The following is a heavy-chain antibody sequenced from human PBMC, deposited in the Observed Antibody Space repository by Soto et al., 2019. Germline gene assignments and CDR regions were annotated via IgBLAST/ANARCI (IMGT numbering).Heavy chain of an antibody. J-gene: IGHJ6*02. D-gene: IGHD1-26*01. V-gene: IGHV3-21*01. CDR2: ISSSSSYI. CDR3: ARDLSALSGTERAYYYGMDV. CDR1: GFTFSSYS. Sequence: GGSLRLSCAASGFTFSSYSMNWVRQAPGKGLEWVSSISSSSSYIYYADSVKGRFTISRDNAKNSLYLQMNSLRAEDTAVYYCARDLSALSGTERAYYYGMDVWGQGTTVTVSS.